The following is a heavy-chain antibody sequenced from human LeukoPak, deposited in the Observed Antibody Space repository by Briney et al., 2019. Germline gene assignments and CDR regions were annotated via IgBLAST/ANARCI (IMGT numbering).Heavy chain of an antibody. V-gene: IGHV3-30*04. D-gene: IGHD3-10*01. CDR1: RFTFSSYA. CDR2: ISYDGSNK. Sequence: PGGSLRLSCAASRFTFSSYAMHWVRQAPGKGLEWVAVISYDGSNKNYADSVKGRFTISRDNSKNTLYLQMNSLRVEDAALYYCTKEGASLGSGYFDCWGQGTRVTVSS. CDR3: TKEGASLGSGYFDC. J-gene: IGHJ4*02.